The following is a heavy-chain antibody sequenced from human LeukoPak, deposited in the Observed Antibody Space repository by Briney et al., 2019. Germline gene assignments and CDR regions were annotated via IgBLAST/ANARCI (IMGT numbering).Heavy chain of an antibody. J-gene: IGHJ4*02. CDR3: ASQTQRHFDY. V-gene: IGHV4-38-2*01. D-gene: IGHD4-23*01. Sequence: SETLSLTCSVSGYSISSGYYWGWLRQPPGKGLEWIGSIYHSGSTNYNPSLKSRVTISVDTSKNQFSLKLSSVTAADTAVYYCASQTQRHFDYWGQGTLVTVSS. CDR2: IYHSGST. CDR1: GYSISSGYY.